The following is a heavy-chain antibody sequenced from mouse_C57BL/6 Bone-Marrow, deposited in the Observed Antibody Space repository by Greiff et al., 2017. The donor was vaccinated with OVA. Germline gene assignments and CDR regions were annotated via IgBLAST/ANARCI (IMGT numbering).Heavy chain of an antibody. CDR3: ARLGGYDVEDYFDY. V-gene: IGHV1-55*01. CDR1: GYTFTSYW. D-gene: IGHD2-2*01. J-gene: IGHJ2*01. Sequence: QVQLKQSGAELVKPGASVKMSCKASGYTFTSYWITWVKQRPGQGLEWIGDIYPGSGSTNYNEKFKSKATLTVDTSSSTAYMQLSSLTSEDSAVYYCARLGGYDVEDYFDYWGQGTTLTVSS. CDR2: IYPGSGST.